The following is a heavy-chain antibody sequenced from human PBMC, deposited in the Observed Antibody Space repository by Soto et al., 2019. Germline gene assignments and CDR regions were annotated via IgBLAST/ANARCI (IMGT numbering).Heavy chain of an antibody. Sequence: GGSLRLSCAASGFTFSSYAMSWVRQAPGKGLEWVSAISGSGGSTYYADSVKGRFTISRDNSKNTLYLQMNSLRAADTAVYYCAKDPSRRDGYNVGYWGQGTLVTVSS. CDR1: GFTFSSYA. CDR3: AKDPSRRDGYNVGY. J-gene: IGHJ4*02. CDR2: ISGSGGST. D-gene: IGHD5-12*01. V-gene: IGHV3-23*01.